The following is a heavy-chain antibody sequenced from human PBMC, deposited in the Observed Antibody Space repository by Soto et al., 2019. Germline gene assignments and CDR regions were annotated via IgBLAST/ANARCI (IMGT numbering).Heavy chain of an antibody. J-gene: IGHJ4*02. CDR2: ISYDGSNK. CDR3: AKDLYYPYYFDY. D-gene: IGHD3-10*01. V-gene: IGHV3-30*18. Sequence: QVQLVESGGGVVQPGRSLRLSCAASGFTFSSYGMHWVRQAPGKGLEWVAVISYDGSNKYYADSVKGRFTISRDNSKNTLYLQMNSLRAEDTAVYYCAKDLYYPYYFDYWGQGTLVTVSS. CDR1: GFTFSSYG.